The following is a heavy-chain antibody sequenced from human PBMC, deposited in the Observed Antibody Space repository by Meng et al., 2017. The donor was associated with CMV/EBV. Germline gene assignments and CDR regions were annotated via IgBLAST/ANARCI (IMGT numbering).Heavy chain of an antibody. J-gene: IGHJ4*02. CDR3: ATNVDTAMGVFDY. CDR2: ISAYNGNT. D-gene: IGHD5-18*01. V-gene: IGHV1-18*01. Sequence: ASVTVSCQASGYTFTSYGISWVRQAPGQGLEWMGWISAYNGNTNYAQKLQGRVTMTTDTSTSTAYMELRSLRSDATAVYYCATNVDTAMGVFDYWGQGTLVTVSS. CDR1: GYTFTSYG.